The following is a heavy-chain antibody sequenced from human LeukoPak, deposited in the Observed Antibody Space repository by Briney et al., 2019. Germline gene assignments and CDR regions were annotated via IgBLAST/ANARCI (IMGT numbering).Heavy chain of an antibody. CDR1: GFTFSSYS. D-gene: IGHD6-13*01. CDR3: AREAVLRSSSWYIDWFDP. CDR2: ISSSSSTI. J-gene: IGHJ5*02. Sequence: GGSLRLSCAASGFTFSSYSMNWVRQAPGKGLEWVSYISSSSSTIYYADSVKGRFTISRDNAKNSLYLQMNSLRAEDTAVYYCAREAVLRSSSWYIDWFDPWGQGTLVTVSS. V-gene: IGHV3-48*01.